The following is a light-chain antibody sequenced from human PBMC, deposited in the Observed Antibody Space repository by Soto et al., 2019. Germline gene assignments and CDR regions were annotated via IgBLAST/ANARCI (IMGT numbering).Light chain of an antibody. CDR1: SSNIWAGYD. CDR2: GNS. J-gene: IGLJ2*01. Sequence: QSVLTQPPSVSGAPGQRVTISCTGSSSNIWAGYDVHWYQQLPGTAPKLLIYGNSNRPSGVPDRFSGSKSGTSASLAIAGLQDKDEADYYCHSYDSSLSGYVVFGGWTQLTAL. CDR3: HSYDSSLSGYVV. V-gene: IGLV1-40*01.